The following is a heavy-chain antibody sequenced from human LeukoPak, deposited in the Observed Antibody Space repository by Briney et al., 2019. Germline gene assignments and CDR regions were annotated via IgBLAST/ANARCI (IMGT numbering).Heavy chain of an antibody. CDR1: GFTFSSYG. J-gene: IGHJ3*02. Sequence: RGSLRLSCAASGFTFSSYGMHWVRQAPGKGLEWVAVIWYDGSNKYYADSVKGRFTISRDNSKNTLFLQMNTLRAEDTAIYYCAKDREYSYVYDAFDIWGQGTLVTVAS. CDR2: IWYDGSNK. D-gene: IGHD3-16*01. V-gene: IGHV3-33*06. CDR3: AKDREYSYVYDAFDI.